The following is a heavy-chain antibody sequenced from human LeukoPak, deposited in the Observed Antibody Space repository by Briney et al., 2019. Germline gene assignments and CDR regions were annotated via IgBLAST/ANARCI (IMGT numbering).Heavy chain of an antibody. Sequence: GGSLRLSCAASGFTFRHFAMSWVRQAPGKGLHWVSSISGSGNKTYDADSVKGRFTISRDNSKNTLYLQMTGLRVEDTAVYYCAKLKRVGIAPFDDWGQGTLVTVSS. V-gene: IGHV3-23*01. J-gene: IGHJ4*02. CDR2: ISGSGNKT. D-gene: IGHD3-10*01. CDR3: AKLKRVGIAPFDD. CDR1: GFTFRHFA.